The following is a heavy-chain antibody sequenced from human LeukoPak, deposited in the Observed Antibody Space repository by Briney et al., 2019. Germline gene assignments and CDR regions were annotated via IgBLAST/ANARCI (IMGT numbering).Heavy chain of an antibody. J-gene: IGHJ4*02. CDR1: GFTFSSYS. CDR2: ISRSSSYI. Sequence: GGSLRLSCAASGFTFSSYSMNWVRQAPGKGLEWVSSISRSSSYIYYADSVKGRFTISRDNAKNSLYLQMNSLRAEDTAVYYCARDSIFRIEHMTTVTSFDYWGQGTLVTVSS. CDR3: ARDSIFRIEHMTTVTSFDY. V-gene: IGHV3-21*04. D-gene: IGHD4-17*01.